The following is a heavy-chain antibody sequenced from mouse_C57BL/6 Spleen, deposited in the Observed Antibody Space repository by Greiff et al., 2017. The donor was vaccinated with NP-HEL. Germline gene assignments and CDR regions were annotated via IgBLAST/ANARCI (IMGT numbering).Heavy chain of an antibody. D-gene: IGHD1-1*01. CDR2: ISSGSSTI. CDR3: ARGGSSYVFWWYFDV. J-gene: IGHJ1*03. Sequence: EVKLMESGGGLVKPGGSLKLSCAASGFTFSDYGMHWVRQAPEKGLEWVAYISSGSSTIYYADTVKGRFTISRDNAKNTLFLQMTSLRSEDTAMYYCARGGSSYVFWWYFDVWGTGTTVTVSS. V-gene: IGHV5-17*01. CDR1: GFTFSDYG.